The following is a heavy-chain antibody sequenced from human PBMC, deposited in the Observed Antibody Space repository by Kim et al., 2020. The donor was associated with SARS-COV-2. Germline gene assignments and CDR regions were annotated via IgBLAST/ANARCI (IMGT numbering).Heavy chain of an antibody. D-gene: IGHD2-15*01. CDR1: GFTFSSYS. Sequence: GGSLRLSCAASGFTFSSYSMNWVRQAPGKGLEWVSSISSSSSYIYYADSVKGRFTISRDNAKNSLYLQMNSLRAEDTAVYYCARDLGCSGGSCYRYYYYGMDVWGQGTTVTVSS. V-gene: IGHV3-21*01. CDR2: ISSSSSYI. J-gene: IGHJ6*02. CDR3: ARDLGCSGGSCYRYYYYGMDV.